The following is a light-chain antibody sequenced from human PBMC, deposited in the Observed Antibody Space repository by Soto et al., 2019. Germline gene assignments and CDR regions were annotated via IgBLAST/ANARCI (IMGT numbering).Light chain of an antibody. Sequence: DIQMTQSPSTLSASVGDRVTITCRASQSIDTWLAWHQQKPGKAPKLLISKASSLESGVPSRFSGSGSATEFTLTISSLQPDDFATYYCQQYKSYRAFGQGTKVDIK. J-gene: IGKJ1*01. CDR2: KAS. CDR3: QQYKSYRA. V-gene: IGKV1-5*03. CDR1: QSIDTW.